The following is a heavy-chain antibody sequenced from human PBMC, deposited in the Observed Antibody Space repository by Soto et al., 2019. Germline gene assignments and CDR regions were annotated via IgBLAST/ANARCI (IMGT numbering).Heavy chain of an antibody. V-gene: IGHV4-31*03. CDR1: GGSISSGGYY. D-gene: IGHD3-16*02. J-gene: IGHJ4*02. CDR3: ARVGREAHYDYIWGSYRPLGFDY. Sequence: SETLSLTCTVSGGSISSGGYYWSWIRQHPGKGLEWIGYIYYSGSTYYNPSLKSRVTISVDTSKNQFSLKLSSVTAADTAVYYCARVGREAHYDYIWGSYRPLGFDYWGQGTLVTVSS. CDR2: IYYSGST.